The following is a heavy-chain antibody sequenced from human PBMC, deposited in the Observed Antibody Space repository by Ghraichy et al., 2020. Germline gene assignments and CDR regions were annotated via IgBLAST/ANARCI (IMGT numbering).Heavy chain of an antibody. Sequence: SETLSLTCTVSGGSISSYYWSWIRQPAGKGLEWIGRIYTSRSTNYNPSLKSRVTMSVDTSKNQFSLKLSSVTAADTAVYYCARGDRDYYYYYGMDLWGQGTAVPVSS. J-gene: IGHJ6*02. D-gene: IGHD1-14*01. CDR2: IYTSRST. CDR3: ARGDRDYYYYYGMDL. V-gene: IGHV4-4*07. CDR1: GGSISSYY.